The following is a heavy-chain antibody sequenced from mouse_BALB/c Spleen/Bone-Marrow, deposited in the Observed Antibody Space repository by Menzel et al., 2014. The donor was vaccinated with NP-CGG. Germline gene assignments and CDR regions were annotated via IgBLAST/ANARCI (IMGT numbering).Heavy chain of an antibody. V-gene: IGHV10-1*02. CDR2: IRSKSNNYTT. D-gene: IGHD2-3*01. CDR3: VKQGDGYYNWYFDV. J-gene: IGHJ1*01. Sequence: EVMLVESGGGLVQPKGSLKLSCAASGFSFNTYAMHWVHQTPGKGLEWVARIRSKSNNYTTYYADSVKDRFTRSRNDSQNMLYLQMNNSKTEGTSMYYCVKQGDGYYNWYFDVGGAGTTVTVSS. CDR1: GFSFNTYA.